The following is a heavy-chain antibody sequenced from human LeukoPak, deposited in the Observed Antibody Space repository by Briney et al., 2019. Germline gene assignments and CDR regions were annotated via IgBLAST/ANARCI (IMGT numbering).Heavy chain of an antibody. CDR1: GYTFTGYY. D-gene: IGHD3-3*01. CDR3: VRLVSDYDSHIDY. V-gene: IGHV1-2*02. CDR2: INPNSGGT. Sequence: GASVKVSCKASGYTFTGYYMHWVRQAPGQGLEWMGWINPNSGGTNYAQKFQGRVTMTRDTSISTAYMELSRLRSDDTAVYYCVRLVSDYDSHIDYWGQGTPVTVSS. J-gene: IGHJ4*02.